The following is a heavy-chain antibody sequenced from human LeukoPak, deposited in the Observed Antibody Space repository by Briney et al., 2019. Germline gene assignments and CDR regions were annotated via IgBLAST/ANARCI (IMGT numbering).Heavy chain of an antibody. D-gene: IGHD1-1*01. J-gene: IGHJ4*02. V-gene: IGHV3-30*18. CDR3: AKDGSLGWNPPVWYFDY. CDR1: GFTFSSYG. Sequence: QPGRSLRLSCAASGFTFSSYGMHWVRQAPGKGLEWVAVISYDGSNKYYADSVKGRFTISRDNSKNTLYLQMNSLRAEDTAVYYCAKDGSLGWNPPVWYFDYWGQGTLVTVSS. CDR2: ISYDGSNK.